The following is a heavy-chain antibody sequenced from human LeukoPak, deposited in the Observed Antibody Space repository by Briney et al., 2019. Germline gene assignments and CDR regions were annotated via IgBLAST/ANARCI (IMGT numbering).Heavy chain of an antibody. CDR1: GFTFSNYW. CDR3: ARDFQQWLVGFDY. D-gene: IGHD6-19*01. J-gene: IGHJ4*02. V-gene: IGHV3-48*03. CDR2: ISSSGSTI. Sequence: PGRSLRLSCAASGFTFSNYWMSWVRQAPGKGLVWVSYISSSGSTIYYADSVKGRFTISRDNAKNSLYLQMNSLRAEDTAVYYCARDFQQWLVGFDYWGQGTLVTVSS.